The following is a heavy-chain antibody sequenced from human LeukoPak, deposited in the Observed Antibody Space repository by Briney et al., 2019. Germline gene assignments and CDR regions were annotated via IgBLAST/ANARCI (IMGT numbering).Heavy chain of an antibody. D-gene: IGHD2-2*01. J-gene: IGHJ5*02. V-gene: IGHV4-34*01. Sequence: SETLSLTCAVYGGSFSGYYWSWIRQPPGNGLEWIGEINHSGSTNYNPSLKSRVTISVDTSKNQFSLKLSSVTAADTAVYYCAREHQCSSTSCGYWFDPWGQGTLVTVSS. CDR3: AREHQCSSTSCGYWFDP. CDR1: GGSFSGYY. CDR2: INHSGST.